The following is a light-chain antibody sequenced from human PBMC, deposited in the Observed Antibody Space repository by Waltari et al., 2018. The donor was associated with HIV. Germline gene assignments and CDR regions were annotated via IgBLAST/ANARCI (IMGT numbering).Light chain of an antibody. Sequence: QSALTQPASVSGSPGQSIPISSTGTTTDLGAYDYVSWYQQHPGKAPKLIIYEVNNRPSGVSDRFSGSESGDTASLTISGLHVEDEADYYCRSFSNTNHVLFGGGTKLTVL. V-gene: IGLV2-14*01. CDR1: TTDLGAYDY. CDR2: EVN. J-gene: IGLJ3*02. CDR3: RSFSNTNHVL.